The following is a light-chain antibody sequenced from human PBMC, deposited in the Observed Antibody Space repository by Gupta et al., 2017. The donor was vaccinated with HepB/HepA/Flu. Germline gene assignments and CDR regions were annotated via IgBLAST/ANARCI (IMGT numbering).Light chain of an antibody. CDR2: EVT. Sequence: QSALTQPASVSASPGQSITISCTGLSSDFEDYNLVSWYQQYAGKAPKLIMYEVTKRPSGVSDRFSGSRSDNTASLTIFGLQAEDEADYYCCFYEGRGLNCVFGGGTKITVL. CDR3: CFYEGRGLNCV. J-gene: IGLJ3*02. CDR1: SSDFEDYNL. V-gene: IGLV2-23*02.